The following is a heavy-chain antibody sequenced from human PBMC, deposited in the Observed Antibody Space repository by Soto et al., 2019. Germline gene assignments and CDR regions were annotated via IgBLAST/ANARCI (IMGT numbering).Heavy chain of an antibody. D-gene: IGHD6-19*01. CDR3: AKDIGSGSAPY. Sequence: EVQLVESGGGLVQPGRSLTLSCAASGFTFDDYAMHWVRQAPGKGLEWVSGISWNSGSMGYADSVKGRFTISRDNAKNSLYLQMNSLRAEDTALYYCAKDIGSGSAPYWGQGTLVTVSS. CDR1: GFTFDDYA. CDR2: ISWNSGSM. J-gene: IGHJ4*02. V-gene: IGHV3-9*01.